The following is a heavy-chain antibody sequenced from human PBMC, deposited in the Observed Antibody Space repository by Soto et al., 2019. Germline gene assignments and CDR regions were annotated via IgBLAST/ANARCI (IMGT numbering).Heavy chain of an antibody. Sequence: GASVKVSCKASGYTFTSYYMHWVRQAPGQGLEWMGIINPSGGSTSYAQKFQGRVTMTRDTSTSTVYMELSSLRSEDTAVYYCARQWGSASETTPFDYWGQGTLVTVSS. D-gene: IGHD3-10*01. CDR1: GYTFTSYY. J-gene: IGHJ4*02. CDR2: INPSGGST. V-gene: IGHV1-46*01. CDR3: ARQWGSASETTPFDY.